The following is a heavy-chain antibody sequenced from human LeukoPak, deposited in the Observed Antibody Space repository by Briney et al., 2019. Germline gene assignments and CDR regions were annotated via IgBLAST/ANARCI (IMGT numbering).Heavy chain of an antibody. V-gene: IGHV3-30-3*01. Sequence: PGRSLRLSCAASGFTFSSYAMHWVRQAPGKGLEWVAVISYDGSNKYYADSVKGRFTISRDNSKNTLYLQMNSLRAEDTAVYYCAKDRIFDYWGQGPLVTVSS. CDR2: ISYDGSNK. CDR1: GFTFSSYA. J-gene: IGHJ4*02. CDR3: AKDRIFDY.